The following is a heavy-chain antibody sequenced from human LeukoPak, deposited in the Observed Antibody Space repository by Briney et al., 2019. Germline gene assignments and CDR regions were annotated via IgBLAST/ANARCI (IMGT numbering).Heavy chain of an antibody. D-gene: IGHD1-26*01. Sequence: SETLSLTCTVSGGSVSTGSYYWTWIRRPPGKGLEWIGYIFYSGSTNYNPSLKSRVTISVDTSKKHFSLKLSSVTAADTAVYYCARGLSGSYYGYFDYWGQGTLVTVSS. CDR2: IFYSGST. J-gene: IGHJ4*02. CDR1: GGSVSTGSYY. V-gene: IGHV4-61*01. CDR3: ARGLSGSYYGYFDY.